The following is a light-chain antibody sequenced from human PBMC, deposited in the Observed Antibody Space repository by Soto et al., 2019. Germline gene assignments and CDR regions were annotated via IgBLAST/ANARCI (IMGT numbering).Light chain of an antibody. V-gene: IGLV2-14*01. CDR1: SSDVGGYNY. J-gene: IGLJ1*01. CDR2: EVV. CDR3: TSYTSSRTIV. Sequence: QSVLTQPASVSGSPGQSITISCTGTSSDVGGYNYVSWYQHHPGKAPKLMIYEVVNRPSGVSNRFSGSKSGITASLTISGMQAEDEADYYCTSYTSSRTIVFGTGTKLTVL.